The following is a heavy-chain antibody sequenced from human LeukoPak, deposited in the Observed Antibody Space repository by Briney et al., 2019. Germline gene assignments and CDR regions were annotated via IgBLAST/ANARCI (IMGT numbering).Heavy chain of an antibody. CDR1: GGSFSGYY. J-gene: IGHJ4*02. D-gene: IGHD2-15*01. Sequence: PSETLSLTCAVYGGSFSGYYWSWIRQPPGKGLEGIGEINHSGSTNYNPSLKSRVHISVDTSKNQFSLKLSSVTAADTAVYYCARVRRSGGIFDYWGQGTMVTVSS. CDR2: INHSGST. CDR3: ARVRRSGGIFDY. V-gene: IGHV4-34*01.